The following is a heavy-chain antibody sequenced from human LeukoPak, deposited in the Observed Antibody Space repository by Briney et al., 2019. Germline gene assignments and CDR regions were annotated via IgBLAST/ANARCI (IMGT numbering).Heavy chain of an antibody. CDR1: GSSISSGSYY. V-gene: IGHV4-61*02. CDR3: ARDADYSNYPYYYYYYMDV. D-gene: IGHD4-11*01. CDR2: IYTSGST. Sequence: PSETLSLTCTVSGSSISSGSYYWSWIRQPAGKGLEWIGRIYTSGSTNYNPSLKSRVTISVDTSKNQFSLKLSSVTAADTAVYYCARDADYSNYPYYYYYYMDVWGKGTTVTVSS. J-gene: IGHJ6*03.